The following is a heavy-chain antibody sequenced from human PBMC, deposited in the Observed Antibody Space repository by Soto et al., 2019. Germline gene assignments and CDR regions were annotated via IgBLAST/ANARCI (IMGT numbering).Heavy chain of an antibody. CDR2: INAGNGNT. J-gene: IGHJ6*02. V-gene: IGHV1-3*01. D-gene: IGHD6-19*01. Sequence: ASVKVSCKASGYTFTSYAMHWVRQAPGQRLEWMGWINAGNGNTKYSQKFQGRVTITRDTSVSTAYMGLSRLRSDDTAVYYCARAFPSHSCCWYLGYYYYGMDVWGQGTTVPVSS. CDR1: GYTFTSYA. CDR3: ARAFPSHSCCWYLGYYYYGMDV.